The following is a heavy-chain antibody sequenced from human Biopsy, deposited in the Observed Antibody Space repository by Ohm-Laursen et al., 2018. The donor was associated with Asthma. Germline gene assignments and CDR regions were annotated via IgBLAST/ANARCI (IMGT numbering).Heavy chain of an antibody. J-gene: IGHJ4*02. CDR2: IYYSGTT. D-gene: IGHD2-15*01. Sequence: SETLSLTCTVSGGSISSDYWSWIRQPPGKGLEWIGHIYYSGTTKYHPSLKSRVTISVDTSKNQFSLKLRSVTAADAAVYYCAGFCSGGNCPDHWGQGTLVTVSS. CDR3: AGFCSGGNCPDH. V-gene: IGHV4-59*01. CDR1: GGSISSDY.